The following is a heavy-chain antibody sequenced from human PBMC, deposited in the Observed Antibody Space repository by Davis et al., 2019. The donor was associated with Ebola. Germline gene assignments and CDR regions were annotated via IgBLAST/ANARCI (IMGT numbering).Heavy chain of an antibody. Sequence: GESLKISCLASGFTFSRFWMHWVRQGPGKGLVWVSRINSDGGSTSYADSVKGRFTISRDNAKNTVYLQMKSLGVEDTAVFYCARDRSGSTYNGMDVWGQGTTVTVSS. V-gene: IGHV3-74*01. CDR1: GFTFSRFW. CDR3: ARDRSGSTYNGMDV. D-gene: IGHD3-10*01. CDR2: INSDGGST. J-gene: IGHJ6*02.